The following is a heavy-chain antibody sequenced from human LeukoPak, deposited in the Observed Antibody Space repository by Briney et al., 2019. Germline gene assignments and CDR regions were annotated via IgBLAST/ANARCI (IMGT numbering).Heavy chain of an antibody. D-gene: IGHD3-10*01. J-gene: IGHJ3*02. Sequence: SVKVSCKASGFTFTNSALQWVRQARGQSLEWVGWIVVGSGDTNYAQNFQERVTITRDMSTSTAYMDLSSLRSEDTAVYYCAREGEYYSASGNVVDAYDIWGQGTMVTVSS. CDR3: AREGEYYSASGNVVDAYDI. CDR2: IVVGSGDT. CDR1: GFTFTNSA. V-gene: IGHV1-58*01.